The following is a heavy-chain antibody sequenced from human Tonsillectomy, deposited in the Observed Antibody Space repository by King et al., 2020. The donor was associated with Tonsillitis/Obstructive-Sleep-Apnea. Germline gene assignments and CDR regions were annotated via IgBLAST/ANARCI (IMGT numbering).Heavy chain of an antibody. J-gene: IGHJ4*02. V-gene: IGHV1-46*01. CDR1: GYTFTRYY. CDR3: ARDDVVGRYIDY. D-gene: IGHD2-2*01. Sequence: QLVQSWAEVKKPGASVKVSCKASGYTFTRYYIHWKRHAPGQWLECRGINNPSVVITTYAQKFQGRVTLTRDTSTSTVYMEVSSLRSEDTAVYYCARDDVVGRYIDYWGQGTLVTVSS. CDR2: NNPSVVIT.